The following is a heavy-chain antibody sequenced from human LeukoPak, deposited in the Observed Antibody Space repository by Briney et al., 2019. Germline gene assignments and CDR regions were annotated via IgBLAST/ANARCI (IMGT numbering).Heavy chain of an antibody. CDR2: INPSGGST. J-gene: IGHJ4*02. D-gene: IGHD6-19*01. CDR1: GYTCSSYF. Sequence: ASVKVSCKASGYTCSSYFMHWVRQATGQGLEWMGIINPSGGSTKYAQKFQGRVTMTRDTSTSTGYMEVSSLRSEDTAVYYCARGLTSPTLDYWGQGTLVTVSS. V-gene: IGHV1-46*01. CDR3: ARGLTSPTLDY.